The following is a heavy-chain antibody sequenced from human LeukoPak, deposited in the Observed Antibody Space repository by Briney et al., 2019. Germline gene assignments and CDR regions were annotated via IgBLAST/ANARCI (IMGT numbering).Heavy chain of an antibody. Sequence: GGSLRLSCAASGFTFSSHWMHWVRQAPGKGLVWVSRINSDGSNTNYADSVKGRFTISRDNAKNTLYLQMNSLRAEDTAVYYCAKDPYGDGYNSDAFDIWGQGTMVTVSS. J-gene: IGHJ3*02. V-gene: IGHV3-74*01. D-gene: IGHD5-24*01. CDR2: INSDGSNT. CDR1: GFTFSSHW. CDR3: AKDPYGDGYNSDAFDI.